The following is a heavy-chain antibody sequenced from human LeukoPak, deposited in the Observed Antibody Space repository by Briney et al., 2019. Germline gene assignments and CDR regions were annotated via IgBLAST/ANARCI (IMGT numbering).Heavy chain of an antibody. Sequence: GGSLRLSCAASGFTFSSYSMNWVRHAPGEGLMSVSRINSDGSITNYAHSVKGRFTISRDNAKNTLYLQMNSLRAEDTAVYYGARVRATFSPHFDNWGQGTLVTVSS. CDR1: GFTFSSYS. V-gene: IGHV3-74*01. J-gene: IGHJ4*02. CDR2: INSDGSIT. CDR3: ARVRATFSPHFDN. D-gene: IGHD5-12*01.